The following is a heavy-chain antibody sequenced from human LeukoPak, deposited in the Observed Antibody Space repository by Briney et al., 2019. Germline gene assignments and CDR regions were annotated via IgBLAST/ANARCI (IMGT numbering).Heavy chain of an antibody. CDR3: AKKGYYDGSGYYMYYFDH. CDR1: GFTFNRSW. Sequence: GGSLRLSCAASGFTFNRSWMSWVRQAPGKGPEWVANIKEDGTQKYYVDSVRGRFTISRDNAENSLYLQMNSLRDEDTAVYYCAKKGYYDGSGYYMYYFDHWGQGTLVTVSS. J-gene: IGHJ4*02. D-gene: IGHD3-22*01. CDR2: IKEDGTQK. V-gene: IGHV3-7*01.